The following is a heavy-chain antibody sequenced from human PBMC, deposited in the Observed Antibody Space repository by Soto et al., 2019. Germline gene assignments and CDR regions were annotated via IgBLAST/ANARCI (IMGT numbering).Heavy chain of an antibody. CDR3: AKASDDYTMDV. CDR1: GYTFTDYV. CDR2: TNPKSGAT. Sequence: QAQLVKSGAEVKKSGASVKVSCKASGYTFTDYVVHWVRQAPRHGPEWMGWTNPKSGATKYAPRFQGRVTMTRDTSISTAYLEVSGLKFDDMAVYYCAKASDDYTMDVWGQGTPVTVSS. V-gene: IGHV1-2*02. J-gene: IGHJ6*02. D-gene: IGHD2-21*02.